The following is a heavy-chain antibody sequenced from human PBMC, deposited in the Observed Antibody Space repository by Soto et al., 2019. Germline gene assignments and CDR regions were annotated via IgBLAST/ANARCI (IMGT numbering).Heavy chain of an antibody. Sequence: PGESLKISCKGSGYSFTSYWISWVRQMPGKGLEWMGIIFPSDSDTRYSPSFQGQVTISVDKSISTAYLQWSSLKASDTAMYYCARRPGSWFDPWGQGTLVTVSS. CDR3: ARRPGSWFDP. J-gene: IGHJ5*02. CDR2: IFPSDSDT. V-gene: IGHV5-51*01. D-gene: IGHD3-10*01. CDR1: GYSFTSYW.